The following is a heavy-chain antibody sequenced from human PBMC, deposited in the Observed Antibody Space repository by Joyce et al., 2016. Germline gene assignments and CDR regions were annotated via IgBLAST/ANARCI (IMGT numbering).Heavy chain of an antibody. Sequence: TFSTYGMHWVRQAPGKGLEWVAVISYDGSKTFYADSVKGRFTISRDNSQSTLYLQMNSLRAEDTAVYYCVKDRTRYDYVLYFDYWGQGTLVTVSS. CDR1: TFSTYG. J-gene: IGHJ4*02. CDR2: ISYDGSKT. CDR3: VKDRTRYDYVLYFDY. D-gene: IGHD3-16*01. V-gene: IGHV3-30*18.